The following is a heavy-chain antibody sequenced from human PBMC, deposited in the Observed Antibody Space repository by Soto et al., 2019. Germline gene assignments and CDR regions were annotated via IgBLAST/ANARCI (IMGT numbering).Heavy chain of an antibody. CDR3: ARERNTGYDYSYYYGMDV. D-gene: IGHD5-18*01. V-gene: IGHV3-30-3*01. J-gene: IGHJ6*02. CDR2: ISYEGSNK. CDR1: GFTFSPHA. Sequence: SLRLSCAASGFTFSPHAMHWVRQGPGKGLEWVAVISYEGSNKYYADSVKGRFTISRDNSKNTLYLQMNSLRAEDTAVYYCARERNTGYDYSYYYGMDVWGQGTTVTV.